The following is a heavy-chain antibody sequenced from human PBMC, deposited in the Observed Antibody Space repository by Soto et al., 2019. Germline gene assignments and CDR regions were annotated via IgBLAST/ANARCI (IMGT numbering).Heavy chain of an antibody. V-gene: IGHV3-21*01. J-gene: IGHJ5*02. CDR1: GFTFSTFG. Sequence: GGSLRLSCAASGFTFSTFGMNWVRQAPGKGLEWVSSISSSGSFIFYADSVRGRFTISRDNAKNSLNLQMDSLRVEDTAVYYCARDRWFDPWGQGTLVTVSS. CDR2: ISSSGSFI. CDR3: ARDRWFDP.